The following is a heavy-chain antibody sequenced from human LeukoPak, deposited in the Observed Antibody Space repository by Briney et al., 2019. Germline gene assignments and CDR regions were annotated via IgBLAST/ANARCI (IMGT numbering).Heavy chain of an antibody. Sequence: GGSLRLSCGASGFMISNYWMSWVRQAPGKGLEWVANIKEDGSEKYYGDSVRGRFTISRDNAKNSLYLQMKSLRAEDTAVYYCARVAEAAAFDYWGQGTLVTVSS. CDR1: GFMISNYW. J-gene: IGHJ4*02. CDR2: IKEDGSEK. D-gene: IGHD6-13*01. V-gene: IGHV3-7*01. CDR3: ARVAEAAAFDY.